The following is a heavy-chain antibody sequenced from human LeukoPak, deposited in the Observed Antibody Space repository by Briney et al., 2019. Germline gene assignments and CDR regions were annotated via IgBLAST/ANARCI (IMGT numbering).Heavy chain of an antibody. CDR2: ITPSTGST. J-gene: IGHJ6*02. V-gene: IGHV1-46*01. CDR3: AAGDIAVAGTPNYYYGMDV. Sequence: GASVKVSCKASGYTFTSYYLHWVRQAPGQGLEWMGIITPSTGSTRYAQKFQGRVTMTRDTSTSTAYMELSSLRSEDTAVYYCAAGDIAVAGTPNYYYGMDVWGQGTTVTVSS. CDR1: GYTFTSYY. D-gene: IGHD6-19*01.